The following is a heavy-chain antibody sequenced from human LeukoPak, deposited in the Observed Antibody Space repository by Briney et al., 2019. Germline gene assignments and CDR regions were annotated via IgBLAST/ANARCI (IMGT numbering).Heavy chain of an antibody. CDR2: TNPHSGSA. J-gene: IGHJ5*02. CDR3: ARVRHYYDSSGYWFDP. CDR1: GYTFTSND. V-gene: IGHV1-8*01. Sequence: ASVKVSCKASGYTFTSNDINWVRQAAGQGLEWMGWTNPHSGSAGYAQKFQGRVTMTRDTSISTVYMELSSLTSDDTAVYYCARVRHYYDSSGYWFDPWGQGTLVTVSS. D-gene: IGHD3-22*01.